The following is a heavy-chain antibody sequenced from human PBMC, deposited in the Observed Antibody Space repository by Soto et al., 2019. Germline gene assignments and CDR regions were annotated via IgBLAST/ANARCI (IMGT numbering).Heavy chain of an antibody. CDR3: AGDEGYYYSGVDV. Sequence: SATLSLTCTFSGGSISSYYWSWIRQTAGKGLEWIGRIYPSGNTNYNPSLKSRVTMSIDTSKNQLSLKLRSVTAADTAVYFCAGDEGYYYSGVDVWGQGTAVTVSS. J-gene: IGHJ6*02. V-gene: IGHV4-4*07. CDR1: GGSISSYY. CDR2: IYPSGNT.